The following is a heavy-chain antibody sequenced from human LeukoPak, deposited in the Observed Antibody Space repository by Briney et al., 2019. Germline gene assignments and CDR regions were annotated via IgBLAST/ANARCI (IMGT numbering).Heavy chain of an antibody. V-gene: IGHV3-23*05. J-gene: IGHJ4*02. CDR2: ITNTGGVT. CDR3: AKSPGSGGWYLHY. CDR1: GFTFSTYA. D-gene: IGHD6-19*01. Sequence: GGSLRFSCAASGFTFSTYAMSWVRQAPGKGLEWVSGITNTGGVTLYADSVKGRLTVSRDNSKNTLYLHMNSLRADDTAVYYCAKSPGSGGWYLHYRGQGTLVTVSS.